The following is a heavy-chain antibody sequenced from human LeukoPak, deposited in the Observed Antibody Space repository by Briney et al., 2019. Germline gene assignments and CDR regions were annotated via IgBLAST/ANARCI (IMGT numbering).Heavy chain of an antibody. V-gene: IGHV3-49*04. CDR1: GFTFGDYA. Sequence: SGGSLRLSCTASGFTFGDYAMSWVRQAPGKGLEWVAFINSRPYGGTTEYAASVKGRFTISRDNSKNTLYLKMNSLRAEDTAVYYCAKEGSNGDFDYWGQGTLVTVSS. J-gene: IGHJ4*02. CDR3: AKEGSNGDFDY. CDR2: INSRPYGGTT. D-gene: IGHD1-26*01.